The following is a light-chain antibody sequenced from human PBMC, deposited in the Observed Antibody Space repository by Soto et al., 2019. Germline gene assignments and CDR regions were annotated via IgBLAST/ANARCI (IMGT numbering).Light chain of an antibody. CDR1: QSVDSH. CDR3: QQYGNSPIT. J-gene: IGKJ5*01. V-gene: IGKV3-11*01. CDR2: GAS. Sequence: EIVLTQSPASLSLSPGERATLSCRASQSVDSHLVWYQQKPGQAPRLLIFGASNRATGIPARFSGSGSGTDFTLAINRLEPDDFAVYYCQQYGNSPITFGQGTRLEIK.